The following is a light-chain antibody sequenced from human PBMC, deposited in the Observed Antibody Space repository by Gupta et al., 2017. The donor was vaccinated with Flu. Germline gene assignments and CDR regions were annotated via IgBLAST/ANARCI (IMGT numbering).Light chain of an antibody. CDR3: QQYDRYART. J-gene: IGKJ4*02. Sequence: ASTLAAYGGDRVIITCRASQSRSSWVAWEQKKRWKATNLLIYKASNVESGAPSRCSGRGSGTEFTLTISRLKADDFATYYRQQYDRYARTFGGGTKVEI. CDR1: QSRSSW. CDR2: KAS. V-gene: IGKV1-5*03.